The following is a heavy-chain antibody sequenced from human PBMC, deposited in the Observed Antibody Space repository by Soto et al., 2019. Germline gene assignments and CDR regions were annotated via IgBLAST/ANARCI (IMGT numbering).Heavy chain of an antibody. V-gene: IGHV3-7*01. CDR3: TRTISAVPCDDY. Sequence: EVQLVESGGGLVQPGGSLRLSCAASGFTFNRYWMGWVRQAPGKGPEWLANIKQDGIERYYVDSVKGRFTISRDNVKNAGDLQMNGRRAEDRAVYYCTRTISAVPCDDYCGQGTLVTVSS. CDR2: IKQDGIER. CDR1: GFTFNRYW. J-gene: IGHJ4*02. D-gene: IGHD6-6*01.